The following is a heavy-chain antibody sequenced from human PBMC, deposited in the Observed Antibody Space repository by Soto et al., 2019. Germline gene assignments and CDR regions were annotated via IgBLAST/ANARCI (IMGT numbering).Heavy chain of an antibody. Sequence: ASVKVSCKASGYTFTSSGISWVRQAPGQGPEWRGWISTYNGDTNYAQKFQGRLTMTTDTSTSTAYMDLRSLRSDDRAVYYCARTVAGYFDSWGQGTLVTVSS. D-gene: IGHD6-19*01. J-gene: IGHJ4*02. CDR2: ISTYNGDT. CDR1: GYTFTSSG. CDR3: ARTVAGYFDS. V-gene: IGHV1-18*01.